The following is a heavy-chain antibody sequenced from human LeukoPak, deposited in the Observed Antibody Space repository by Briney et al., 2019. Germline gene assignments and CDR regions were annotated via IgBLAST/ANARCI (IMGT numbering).Heavy chain of an antibody. D-gene: IGHD3-10*02. CDR1: GSTVSSNY. V-gene: IGHV3-53*01. CDR3: AELGITMIGGV. Sequence: GGSRRLSCAASGSTVSSNYMSWGRQAPGEGLGWVAVIYSGGSTYYADSVKGRFTISRDNAKNSLYLQMNSLRAEDTAVYYCAELGITMIGGVWGKGTTVTISS. CDR2: IYSGGST. J-gene: IGHJ6*04.